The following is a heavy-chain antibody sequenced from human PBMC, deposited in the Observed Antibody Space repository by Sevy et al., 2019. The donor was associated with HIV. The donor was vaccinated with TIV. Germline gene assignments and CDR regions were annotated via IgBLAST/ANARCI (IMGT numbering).Heavy chain of an antibody. CDR3: AKLSCSDGNCFSIDY. D-gene: IGHD2-15*01. CDR2: ISASGAST. CDR1: GFTFSSYA. J-gene: IGHJ4*02. V-gene: IGHV3-23*01. Sequence: GESLKISCAASGFTFSSYAMTWVRQAPGKGLEWVSGISASGASTYYADSMKGRFTISRDNSKNTLYLQINSLRAEDTAVYYCAKLSCSDGNCFSIDYWGQGTLVTVSS.